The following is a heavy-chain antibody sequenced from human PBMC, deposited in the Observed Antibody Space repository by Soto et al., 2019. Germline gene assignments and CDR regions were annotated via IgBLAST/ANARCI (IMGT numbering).Heavy chain of an antibody. Sequence: GGSLRLSCAASGFTFSSYAMSWVRQAPGKGLEWVSAISGSGGSIYYADSVKGRFTISRDNSKNTLYLQMDSLRAEDTAVYYCVRDRGLATVTNYFDNWGQGTLVTVSS. CDR1: GFTFSSYA. V-gene: IGHV3-23*01. J-gene: IGHJ4*02. CDR2: ISGSGGSI. CDR3: VRDRGLATVTNYFDN. D-gene: IGHD4-17*01.